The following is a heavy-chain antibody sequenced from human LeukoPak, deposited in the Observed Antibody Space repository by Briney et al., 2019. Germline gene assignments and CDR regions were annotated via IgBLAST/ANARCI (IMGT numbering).Heavy chain of an antibody. CDR1: GFTFSDYY. J-gene: IGHJ4*02. D-gene: IGHD3-3*01. V-gene: IGHV3-11*01. CDR3: AKDPRYDFWSGYYDY. CDR2: ISSSGSTI. Sequence: PGGSLRLSCAASGFTFSDYYMSWIRQAPGKGLEWVSYISSSGSTIYYADSVKGRFTISRDNAKNSLYLQMNSLRAEDTALYYCAKDPRYDFWSGYYDYWGQGTLVTVSS.